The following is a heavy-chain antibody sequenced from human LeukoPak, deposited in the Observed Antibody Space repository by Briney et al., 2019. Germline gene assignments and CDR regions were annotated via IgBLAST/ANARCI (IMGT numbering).Heavy chain of an antibody. CDR3: ARGRIGGGNSYWYFDL. CDR2: ISAYNGNT. Sequence: ASVKVSCKASGYTFTSYGISWVRQAPGQGLEWMGRISAYNGNTNYAQKLQGRVTITTDTSTSTAYMELRSLRSDDTAVYYCARGRIGGGNSYWYFDLWGRGTLVTVSS. J-gene: IGHJ2*01. D-gene: IGHD4-23*01. V-gene: IGHV1-18*01. CDR1: GYTFTSYG.